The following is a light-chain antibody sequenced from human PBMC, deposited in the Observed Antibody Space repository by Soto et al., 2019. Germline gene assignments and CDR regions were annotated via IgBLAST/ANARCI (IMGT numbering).Light chain of an antibody. Sequence: DLQINQSPSSLSASEGSSVTITSQAIPAFSNYLNWYQQKPGRAPKLLILDASNVETGVPSRFSGSGSGTDFTFTISSLQPEDMATDYCQQYEDLPLTFGGGTKVDIK. CDR3: QQYEDLPLT. CDR2: DAS. V-gene: IGKV1-33*01. CDR1: PAFSNY. J-gene: IGKJ4*01.